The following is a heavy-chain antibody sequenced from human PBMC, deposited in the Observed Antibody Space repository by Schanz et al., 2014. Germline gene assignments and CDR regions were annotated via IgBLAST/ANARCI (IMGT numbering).Heavy chain of an antibody. Sequence: QVQLAESGGGVVQPGRSLRLSCAASGFTFSNYAMHWVRQAPGKGLEWVAVMSYDGSNKYYADSVKGRFTISRDNAKNSLYLQMNSLRAEDTAVYYCAKQHGVIQQVSDYWGQGTLVTVSS. CDR1: GFTFSNYA. CDR3: AKQHGVIQQVSDY. V-gene: IGHV3-30-3*02. J-gene: IGHJ4*02. CDR2: MSYDGSNK. D-gene: IGHD3-22*01.